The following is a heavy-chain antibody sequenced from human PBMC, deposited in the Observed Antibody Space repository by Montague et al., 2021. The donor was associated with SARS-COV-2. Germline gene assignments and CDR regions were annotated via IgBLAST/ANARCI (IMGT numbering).Heavy chain of an antibody. D-gene: IGHD2-8*02. CDR2: FYYIGST. CDR3: ARHDSVAVYASGGYHYYYGMDV. J-gene: IGHJ6*02. Sequence: SETLSLTCTVSGGSISSYYWSWIRQPPGKGLEWIGHFYYIGSTNYNPSLKSRVTMSLDTSKNQFSLKLTSVTAADTAVYYCARHDSVAVYASGGYHYYYGMDVWGQGTTVTVSS. CDR1: GGSISSYY. V-gene: IGHV4-59*08.